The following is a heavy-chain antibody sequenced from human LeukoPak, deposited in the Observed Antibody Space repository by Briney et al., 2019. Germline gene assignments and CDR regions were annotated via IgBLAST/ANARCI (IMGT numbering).Heavy chain of an antibody. CDR3: ARRAGAYSHPYDY. CDR2: ISWDGGST. Sequence: PGGSLRLSCAASGFTFDDYTMHWVRQAPGKGLEWVSLISWDGGSTYYADSVKGRFTISRDNSKNSLYLQMNSLRAEDTAAYYCARRAGAYSHPYDYWGQGTLVTVSS. CDR1: GFTFDDYT. J-gene: IGHJ4*02. V-gene: IGHV3-43*01. D-gene: IGHD4/OR15-4a*01.